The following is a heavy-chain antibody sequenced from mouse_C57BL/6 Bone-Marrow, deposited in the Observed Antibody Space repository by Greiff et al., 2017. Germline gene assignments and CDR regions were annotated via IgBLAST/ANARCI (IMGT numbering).Heavy chain of an antibody. J-gene: IGHJ3*01. Sequence: VQLQQSGAELVRPGASVKLSCTASGFNIKDDYMHWVKQRPEQGLEWIGWIDPEDGDTEYASKFQGKATITADTSSNTAYLQLSSLTSEDTAVYYRTTTRGYYGGPYWGQGTLVTVSA. CDR2: IDPEDGDT. CDR1: GFNIKDDY. D-gene: IGHD1-1*01. CDR3: TTTRGYYGGPY. V-gene: IGHV14-4*01.